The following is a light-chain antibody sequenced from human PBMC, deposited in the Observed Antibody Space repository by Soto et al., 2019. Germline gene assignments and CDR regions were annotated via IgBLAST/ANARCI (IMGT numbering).Light chain of an antibody. CDR1: PSISSW. CDR2: DAS. J-gene: IGKJ1*01. CDR3: QQYNSYWT. V-gene: IGKV1-5*01. Sequence: DIQMTQSPSTLSASVGDRVTITCRASPSISSWLAWYQQKPGTAPKLLIYDASSLESGVPSRFSGSGSGTEFTLTISSLQPDDFATYYCQQYNSYWTFGQGTKVEIK.